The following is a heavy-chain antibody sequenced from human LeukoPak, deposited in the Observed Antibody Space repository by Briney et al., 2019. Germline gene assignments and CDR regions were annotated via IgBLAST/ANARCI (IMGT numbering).Heavy chain of an antibody. J-gene: IGHJ2*01. CDR1: GYTFTSYA. CDR3: ARLPKTTYSSSWYTGLGWYFAL. Sequence: ASVKVSCKASGYTFTSYAMNWVRQAPGQGLEWMGWINPNRGGTNYAQKFQGRVTMTRDTSISTAYMERSRLKSDDTAVYYCARLPKTTYSSSWYTGLGWYFALWGRGTLVTVSS. D-gene: IGHD6-13*01. CDR2: INPNRGGT. V-gene: IGHV1-2*02.